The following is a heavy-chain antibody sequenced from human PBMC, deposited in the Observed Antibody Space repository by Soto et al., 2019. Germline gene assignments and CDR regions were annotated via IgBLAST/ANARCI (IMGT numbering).Heavy chain of an antibody. CDR2: IYYSGST. J-gene: IGHJ4*02. D-gene: IGHD3-3*01. V-gene: IGHV4-61*01. CDR1: GGSVSSGSYY. CDR3: ASTPLSIFGVVNFDY. Sequence: SETLSLTCTVSGGSVSSGSYYWSWIRQPPGKGLEWIGYIYYSGSTNYNPSLKSRVTISVDTSKNQFSLKLSSVTAADTAVYYCASTPLSIFGVVNFDYWGQGTLVTVSS.